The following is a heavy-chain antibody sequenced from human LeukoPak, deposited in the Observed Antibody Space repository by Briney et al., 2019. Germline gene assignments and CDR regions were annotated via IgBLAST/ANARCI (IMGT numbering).Heavy chain of an antibody. V-gene: IGHV4-30-2*01. D-gene: IGHD4-23*01. CDR1: GVSISSGGYS. CDR3: ASYGGNQFDH. J-gene: IGHJ4*02. Sequence: SETLSLTCAVSGVSISSGGYSWSWIRQPPGKGLEWIGYIYHSGSTYYNPSLKSRVTISVDRSKNQFSLKLSSVTAADTAVYYCASYGGNQFDHWGQGTLVTVSS. CDR2: IYHSGST.